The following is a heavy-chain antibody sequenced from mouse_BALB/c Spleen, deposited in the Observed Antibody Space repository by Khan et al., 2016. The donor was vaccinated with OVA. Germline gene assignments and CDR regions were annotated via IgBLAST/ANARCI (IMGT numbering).Heavy chain of an antibody. Sequence: EVELVESGGGLVKPGGSLKLSCAASGFTFSSYAMSWVRQTPEQRLEWVATITSGGGYTSYPDSVKGRFTLSRDNAKNTLYLQMSSLRSEDTAMYYCARQYYGSNYQLYYFDYWGQGTTLTVSS. J-gene: IGHJ2*01. CDR2: ITSGGGYT. CDR3: ARQYYGSNYQLYYFDY. CDR1: GFTFSSYA. V-gene: IGHV5-9-3*01. D-gene: IGHD1-1*01.